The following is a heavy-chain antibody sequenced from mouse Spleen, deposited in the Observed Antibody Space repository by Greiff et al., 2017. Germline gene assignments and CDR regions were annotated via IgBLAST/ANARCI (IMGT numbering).Heavy chain of an antibody. Sequence: QVQLKESGAELVRPGSSVKLSCKASGYTFTSYWMHWVKQRPIQGLEWIGNIDPSDSETHYNQKFKDKATLTVDKSSSTAYMQLSSLTSEDSAVYYCAREGLYSYYSPYYAMDYWGQGTSVTVSS. CDR3: AREGLYSYYSPYYAMDY. J-gene: IGHJ4*01. CDR1: GYTFTSYW. V-gene: IGHV1-52*01. CDR2: IDPSDSET. D-gene: IGHD2-12*01.